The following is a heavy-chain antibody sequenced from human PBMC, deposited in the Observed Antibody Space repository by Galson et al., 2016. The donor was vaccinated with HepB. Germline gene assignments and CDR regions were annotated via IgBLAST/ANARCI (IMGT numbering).Heavy chain of an antibody. CDR1: GFAFSSYA. J-gene: IGHJ6*02. D-gene: IGHD5-12*01. CDR2: ISDSGRTT. Sequence: SLRLSCAASGFAFSSYAMSWVRQAPGKGLEWVSAISDSGRTTYYTDSVKGRFTISRDNSRNTLHLQKNSLTAEDTAIYYCANLRGGYSGPRYYDYYNGMDVWGQGTTVTVSS. CDR3: ANLRGGYSGPRYYDYYNGMDV. V-gene: IGHV3-23*01.